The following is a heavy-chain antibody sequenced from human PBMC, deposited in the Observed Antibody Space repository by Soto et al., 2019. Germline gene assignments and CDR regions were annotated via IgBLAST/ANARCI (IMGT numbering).Heavy chain of an antibody. D-gene: IGHD3-10*01. CDR1: GFTFSSYS. J-gene: IGHJ4*02. CDR2: ISSSSSTI. CDR3: ARAGGWELPPG. V-gene: IGHV3-48*01. Sequence: EVQLVESGGGLVQPGGSLRLSCAASGFTFSSYSMNWVRQAPGKGLEWVSYISSSSSTIYYADSVKGRFTISRDNAKNSLYMQMKRLRAEDTAVDYCARAGGWELPPGWGQGTLVTVSS.